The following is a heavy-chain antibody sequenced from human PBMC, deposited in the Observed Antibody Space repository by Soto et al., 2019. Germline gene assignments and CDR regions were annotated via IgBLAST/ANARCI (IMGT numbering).Heavy chain of an antibody. J-gene: IGHJ5*02. CDR3: ARVVVAATGWFEP. CDR2: IIPILGIA. D-gene: IGHD2-15*01. Sequence: ASVKVSCKASGGTFSSYTISCVRQAPGQGLEWMGRIIPILGIANYAQKLQGRVTMTTDTSTSTAYMELRSLRSDDTAVYYCARVVVAATGWFEPWGQGTLVTVSS. CDR1: GGTFSSYT. V-gene: IGHV1-69*02.